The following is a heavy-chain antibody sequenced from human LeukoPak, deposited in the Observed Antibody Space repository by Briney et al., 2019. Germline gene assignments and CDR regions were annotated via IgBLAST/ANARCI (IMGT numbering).Heavy chain of an antibody. J-gene: IGHJ5*02. Sequence: ASVKVSCKASGGTFISYAISWVRQAPGQGLEWMGGIIPIFGTANYAQKFQGRVTMTRDTSTSTVYMELSSLRSEDTAVYYCARRRYYDFWSGYSSLEPFDPWGQGTLVTVSS. CDR3: ARRRYYDFWSGYSSLEPFDP. D-gene: IGHD3-3*01. CDR2: IIPIFGTA. CDR1: GGTFISYA. V-gene: IGHV1-69*05.